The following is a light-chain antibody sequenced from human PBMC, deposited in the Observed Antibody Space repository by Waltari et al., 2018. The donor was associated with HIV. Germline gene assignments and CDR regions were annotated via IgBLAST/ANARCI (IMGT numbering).Light chain of an antibody. CDR2: EFS. J-gene: IGLJ1*01. V-gene: IGLV2-8*01. Sequence: QSALTQPPSASGSPGQSVTIPCTRTSRDVGGFNSVSWYQHHPGKAPKLIIYEFSKRPSGVPDRFSGSKSGNTASLTVSGLQADDEADYYCSSYAGNNNFVFGTGTKVTVL. CDR1: SRDVGGFNS. CDR3: SSYAGNNNFV.